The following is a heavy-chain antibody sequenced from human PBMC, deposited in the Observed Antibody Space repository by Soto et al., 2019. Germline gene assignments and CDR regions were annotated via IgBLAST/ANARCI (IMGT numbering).Heavy chain of an antibody. CDR3: ARGVGYYHDAFDI. Sequence: QVQLVESGGGVVQPGRSLRLSCAASGFTFSSYAMHWVRQAPGKGLEWVAVISYDGSNKYYADSVKGRFTISRDNSKKTLHLQMNSLRAEDTAVYYCARGVGYYHDAFDIWGQGTMVTVSS. V-gene: IGHV3-30-3*01. J-gene: IGHJ3*02. CDR2: ISYDGSNK. CDR1: GFTFSSYA. D-gene: IGHD3-16*01.